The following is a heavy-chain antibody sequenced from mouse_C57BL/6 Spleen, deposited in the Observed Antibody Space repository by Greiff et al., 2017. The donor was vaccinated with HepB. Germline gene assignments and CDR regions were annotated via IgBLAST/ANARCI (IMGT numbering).Heavy chain of an antibody. CDR2: ISYSGST. Sequence: QSGPGMVKPSQSLSLTCTVTGYSITSGYDWHWIRHFPGNKLEWMGYISYSGSTNYNPSLKSRITITHDSSKNLFFLKLNSVTTEDTATYYCASSLCYGYVGGFADWGQGTLVTVSA. J-gene: IGHJ3*01. CDR3: ASSLCYGYVGGFAD. V-gene: IGHV3-1*01. D-gene: IGHD2-2*01. CDR1: GYSITSGYD.